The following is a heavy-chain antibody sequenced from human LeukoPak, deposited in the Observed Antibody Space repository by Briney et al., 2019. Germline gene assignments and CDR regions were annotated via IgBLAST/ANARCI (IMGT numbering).Heavy chain of an antibody. CDR1: GGSISSGSYY. J-gene: IGHJ4*02. CDR2: IYTSGST. D-gene: IGHD3-22*01. V-gene: IGHV4-61*02. Sequence: SETLSLTCTVSGGSISSGSYYWSWIRQPAGKGLEWIGRIYTSGSTNYNPSLKSRVTISVDTSKNQFSLKLSSVTAADTAVYYCARGLYDSSGYYYVFVYWGQGTLVTVSS. CDR3: ARGLYDSSGYYYVFVY.